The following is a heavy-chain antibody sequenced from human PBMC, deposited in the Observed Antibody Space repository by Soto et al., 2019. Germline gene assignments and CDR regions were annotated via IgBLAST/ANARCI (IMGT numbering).Heavy chain of an antibody. CDR1: GGSISGYY. CDR2: MYNTGST. CDR3: ARDLWGYCGTDCYPLDV. J-gene: IGHJ6*02. Sequence: PSETLSLTCTVSGGSISGYYWSWIRQPPGKGLEWIAYMYNTGSTVYNPSFKSRVTISVDTSKNQFSLKLNSVTAADTAVYYCARDLWGYCGTDCYPLDVWGQGTTVT. V-gene: IGHV4-59*01. D-gene: IGHD2-21*02.